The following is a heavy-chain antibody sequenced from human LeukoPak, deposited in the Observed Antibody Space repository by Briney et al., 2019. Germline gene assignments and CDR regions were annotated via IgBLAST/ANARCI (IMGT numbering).Heavy chain of an antibody. V-gene: IGHV4-34*01. J-gene: IGHJ3*02. CDR1: GGSFSGYY. Sequence: SETLSLTCAVYGGSFSGYYWSWIRQPPGKGLEWIGEINHSGSTNYNPSLKSRVTISVDTSKNQFSLKLSSVTAADTAVYYCARERYCSSTSCYDAFDIWGQGTMVTVSS. CDR2: INHSGST. D-gene: IGHD2-2*01. CDR3: ARERYCSSTSCYDAFDI.